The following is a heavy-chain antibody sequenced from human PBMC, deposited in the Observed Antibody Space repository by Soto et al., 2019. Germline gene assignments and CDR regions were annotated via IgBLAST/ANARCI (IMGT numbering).Heavy chain of an antibody. CDR2: FNPNTGGT. J-gene: IGHJ4*02. CDR3: ATRTGTVPNFADH. Sequence: QVQLVQSGAAVKKPGASVMVSCKTSGYTFTDFYINWVRQAPGQGLEWVGGFNPNTGGTKPSQRCQGRVTLTRDTSITTAYMELTRLTSEDTDVYFCATRTGTVPNFADHGGQGTLVTVSS. CDR1: GYTFTDFY. D-gene: IGHD1-1*01. V-gene: IGHV1-2*02.